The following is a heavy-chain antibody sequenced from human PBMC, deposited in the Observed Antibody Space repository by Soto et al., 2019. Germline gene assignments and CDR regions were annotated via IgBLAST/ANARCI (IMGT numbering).Heavy chain of an antibody. Sequence: ASVKVSCKASGYTFTNYGISWVRQAPGQGLEWMGWISAYNGNTNYAQKLRGRVTMTTDTSTSTAYMELRSLRSEDTAVYYCAKSSSGGSAAFDIWGQGTMVTVSS. V-gene: IGHV1-18*04. CDR1: GYTFTNYG. J-gene: IGHJ3*02. D-gene: IGHD2-15*01. CDR3: AKSSSGGSAAFDI. CDR2: ISAYNGNT.